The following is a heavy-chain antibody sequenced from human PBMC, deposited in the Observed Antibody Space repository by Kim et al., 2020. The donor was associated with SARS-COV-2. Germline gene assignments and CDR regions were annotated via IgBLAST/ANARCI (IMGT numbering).Heavy chain of an antibody. Sequence: ASVKVSCKASGYTFTSYGISWVRQAPGQGLEWMGWISAYNGNTNYAQKLQGRVTMTTDTSTSTAYMELRSLRSDDTAVYYCARSGYIVVVPAARPFDIWGQGTMVTVSS. J-gene: IGHJ3*02. CDR3: ARSGYIVVVPAARPFDI. V-gene: IGHV1-18*01. CDR2: ISAYNGNT. CDR1: GYTFTSYG. D-gene: IGHD2-2*01.